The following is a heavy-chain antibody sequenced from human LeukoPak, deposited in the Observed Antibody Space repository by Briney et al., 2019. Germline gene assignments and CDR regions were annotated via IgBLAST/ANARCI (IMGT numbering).Heavy chain of an antibody. D-gene: IGHD3-22*01. V-gene: IGHV4-59*01. CDR2: IHCGGNT. J-gene: IGHJ4*02. Sequence: PSETLSLTCTVSGGSINDYYWSWIRQPPGKGLEWIGYIHCGGNTDYNPSLKSRVVISVDTPNNQFSLKLNSVTAADTAVYYCARRGSGYPYYFDYWGQGTLVTVSS. CDR3: ARRGSGYPYYFDY. CDR1: GGSINDYY.